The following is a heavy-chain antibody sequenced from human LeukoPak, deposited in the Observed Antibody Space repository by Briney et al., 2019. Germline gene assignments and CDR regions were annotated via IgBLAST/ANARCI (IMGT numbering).Heavy chain of an antibody. CDR1: GGSISSNY. D-gene: IGHD6-13*01. Sequence: RPSETLSLTCTVSGGSISSNYWSWIRQPPGKGLEWIGYIHYSGATNYNPSLKSRVTISADTSKNQFSLKLSSVTAADTAMYYCARDAAGFNSSWEFDYWGQGTLVTVSP. J-gene: IGHJ4*02. CDR2: IHYSGAT. V-gene: IGHV4-59*01. CDR3: ARDAAGFNSSWEFDY.